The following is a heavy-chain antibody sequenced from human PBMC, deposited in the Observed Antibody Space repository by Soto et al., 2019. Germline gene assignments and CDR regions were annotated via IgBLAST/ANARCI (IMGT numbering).Heavy chain of an antibody. Sequence: EVQLVESGGGLVKPGGSLRLSCAASGFTFSNAWLSWVRQAPGKGLDWVGRIKSNADGGTTDYAAPVKGRFTISRDDSKNTLYLQMNSLKTEDTAVYYCATRPTSPYVGPEKYRRHWGQGTLVTVSS. CDR2: IKSNADGGTT. CDR3: ATRPTSPYVGPEKYRRH. D-gene: IGHD3-16*01. CDR1: GFTFSNAW. J-gene: IGHJ1*01. V-gene: IGHV3-15*01.